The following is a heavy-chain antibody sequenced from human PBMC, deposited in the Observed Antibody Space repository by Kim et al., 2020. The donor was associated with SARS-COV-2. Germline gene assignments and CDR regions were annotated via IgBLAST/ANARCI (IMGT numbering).Heavy chain of an antibody. V-gene: IGHV4-39*01. CDR3: ARLEVGPASYGMDV. J-gene: IGHJ6*02. CDR1: GGSISSSSYY. Sequence: SETLSLTCTVSGGSISSSSYYWGWIRQPPGKGLEWIGSIYYSGSTYYNPSLKSRVTISVDTSKNQFSLKLSSVTAADTAVYYCARLEVGPASYGMDVWGQGTTVTVSS. D-gene: IGHD3-3*01. CDR2: IYYSGST.